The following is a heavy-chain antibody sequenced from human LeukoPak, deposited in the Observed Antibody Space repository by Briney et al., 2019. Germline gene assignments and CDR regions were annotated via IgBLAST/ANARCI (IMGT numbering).Heavy chain of an antibody. J-gene: IGHJ4*02. CDR2: ISSSSSTI. Sequence: GGSLRLSCAASGFTFSSYSTNWVRQAPGKGLEWVSYISSSSSTIYCADSVRGRFTISRDNAKNSLYLQINSLRADDTAVYYCARSHQRVGIEDYWGQGTLVTVSS. CDR1: GFTFSSYS. CDR3: ARSHQRVGIEDY. D-gene: IGHD1-26*01. V-gene: IGHV3-48*04.